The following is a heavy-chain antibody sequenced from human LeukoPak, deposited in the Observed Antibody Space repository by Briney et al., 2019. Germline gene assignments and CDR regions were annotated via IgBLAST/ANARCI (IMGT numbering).Heavy chain of an antibody. J-gene: IGHJ4*02. CDR2: ISSSSSTI. V-gene: IGHV3-48*01. D-gene: IGHD3-9*01. CDR1: GFTFSSYS. Sequence: GGSLRLSCAASGFTFSSYSMNWVRQAPGKGLEWVSYISSSSSTIYYADSVKGRFTISRDNAKNSLYLQMNSLRAEDTAVYYCAKGAGSYYDILTGYYTPDYFDCRGQGTLVTVSS. CDR3: AKGAGSYYDILTGYYTPDYFDC.